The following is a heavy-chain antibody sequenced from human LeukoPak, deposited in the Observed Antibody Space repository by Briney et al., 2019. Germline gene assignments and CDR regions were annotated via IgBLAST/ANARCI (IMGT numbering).Heavy chain of an antibody. D-gene: IGHD3-3*01. J-gene: IGHJ6*03. CDR2: IYYSGST. Sequence: SQTLSLTCTVSGGSISSGDYYWSWIRQPPGKGLEWIGYIYYSGSTYYNPSLKSRVTISVDTSKNQFSLKLSSVTAADTAVYYCARDQRPYYDFWSGYLPNYYYYYMDVWGKGTTVTVSS. CDR3: ARDQRPYYDFWSGYLPNYYYYYMDV. CDR1: GGSISSGDYY. V-gene: IGHV4-30-4*08.